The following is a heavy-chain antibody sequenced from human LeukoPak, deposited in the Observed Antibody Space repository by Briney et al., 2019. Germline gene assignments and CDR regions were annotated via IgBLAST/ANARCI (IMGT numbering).Heavy chain of an antibody. D-gene: IGHD5-24*01. Sequence: PGGSLRLSCAASGFTVSSNDMIWIRLALGRGIEWVSVIYSGGSTYYADSVKGRFTNSRDNSKNTLYLQMNSLRGEDTAVYNCARGGDGYNCSFDYWGQGTLVTVSS. CDR3: ARGGDGYNCSFDY. J-gene: IGHJ4*02. CDR1: GFTVSSND. V-gene: IGHV3-66*01. CDR2: IYSGGST.